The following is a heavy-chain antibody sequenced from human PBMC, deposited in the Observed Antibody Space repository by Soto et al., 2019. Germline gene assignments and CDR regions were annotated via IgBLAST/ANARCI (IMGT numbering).Heavy chain of an antibody. D-gene: IGHD1-1*01. CDR3: ARKAPTTNPSPYYYGMDV. CDR1: GGTFSSYA. V-gene: IGHV1-69*06. Sequence: QVQLVQSGAEVKKPGSSVKVSCKASGGTFSSYAISWVRQAPGQGLEWMGGIIPIFGTANYAQKFQGRVTITADKTTSTAYMELSSLRSEDTAVYYCARKAPTTNPSPYYYGMDVWGQGTTVTVSS. J-gene: IGHJ6*02. CDR2: IIPIFGTA.